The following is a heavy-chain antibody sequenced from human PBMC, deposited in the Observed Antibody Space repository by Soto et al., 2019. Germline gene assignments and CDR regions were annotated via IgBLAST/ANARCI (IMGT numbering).Heavy chain of an antibody. V-gene: IGHV3-53*02. CDR2: LYSDGNT. D-gene: IGHD2-2*01. CDR1: GFTVSSKY. CDR3: ARCRGTCVVTTCYLPFDS. Sequence: EVQLVETGGGLIQPGGALILSCAASGFTVSSKYMSWLRQAPGKGLEWVSILYSDGNTYYADSVKGRFTVSRDNSKNTLNLQMNSLRPEDTAVYFCARCRGTCVVTTCYLPFDSWGQGALVTVSS. J-gene: IGHJ4*02.